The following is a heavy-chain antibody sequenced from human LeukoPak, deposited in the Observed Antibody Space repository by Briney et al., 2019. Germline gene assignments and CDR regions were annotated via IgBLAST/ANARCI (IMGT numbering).Heavy chain of an antibody. Sequence: ASVKVSCKASGYTFTSYGISWVRQAPGQGLEWMGWINPNSGGTNYAQKFQGRVTMTRDTSISTAYMELSRLRSDDTAVYYCARDLPEQQLGYWGQGTLVTVSS. J-gene: IGHJ4*02. CDR3: ARDLPEQQLGY. D-gene: IGHD6-13*01. CDR1: GYTFTSYG. V-gene: IGHV1-2*02. CDR2: INPNSGGT.